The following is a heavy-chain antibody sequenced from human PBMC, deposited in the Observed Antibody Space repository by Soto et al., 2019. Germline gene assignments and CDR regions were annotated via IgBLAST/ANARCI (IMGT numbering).Heavy chain of an antibody. V-gene: IGHV4-59*01. CDR1: GGSISSYY. CDR2: IYYSGST. D-gene: IGHD3-3*01. CDR3: ARDPGAAIFGVVQCGKSIYYYYYGMDV. Sequence: SETLSLTCTVSGGSISSYYWSWIRQPPGKGLEWIGYIYYSGSTNYNPSLKSRVTISVDTSKNQFSLKLSSVTAADTAVYYCARDPGAAIFGVVQCGKSIYYYYYGMDVWGQGTTVTVSS. J-gene: IGHJ6*02.